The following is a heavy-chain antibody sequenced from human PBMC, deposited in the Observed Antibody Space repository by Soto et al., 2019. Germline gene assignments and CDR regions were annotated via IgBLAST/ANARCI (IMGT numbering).Heavy chain of an antibody. CDR3: SRAEDY. CDR2: IKTDGSAQ. Sequence: EVQLVDCGGGLVQPGGSLRLSCAASGFSFSSYWMSWVRQAPGKGLELVANIKTDGSAQYYVDSVRGRFTISRDNAKNLLYLQMNSLRAEDTGVYYCSRAEDYWGQGTLVTVSS. J-gene: IGHJ4*02. CDR1: GFSFSSYW. V-gene: IGHV3-7*01.